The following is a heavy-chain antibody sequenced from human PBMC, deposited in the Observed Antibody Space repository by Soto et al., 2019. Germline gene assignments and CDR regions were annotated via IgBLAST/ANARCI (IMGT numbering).Heavy chain of an antibody. CDR2: IIPIFNSA. D-gene: IGHD5-12*01. Sequence: QVQLVQSGAEVKRPGSSVKVSCKASGGTFNNYALSWVRQAPGQGLEWMGGIIPIFNSANYAQKFQGRVTISADDSTSTAYMDLRSLSPDDTAVYYCAREGTVARYSFDFWGQGNLVTVSS. CDR3: AREGTVARYSFDF. V-gene: IGHV1-69*01. CDR1: GGTFNNYA. J-gene: IGHJ4*02.